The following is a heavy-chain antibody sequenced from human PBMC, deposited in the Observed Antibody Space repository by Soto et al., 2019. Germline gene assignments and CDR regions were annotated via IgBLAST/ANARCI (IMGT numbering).Heavy chain of an antibody. D-gene: IGHD3-3*02. Sequence: QVQLVQSGPEVKRPGASVRISCRTAGYSFKNYAIHWVRQAPGKKREWMGWSNEGSGNTRYSQKFQGRMSIARDTSASTSYLDLRSLTSEDTAIYFCARDDRTISGAVTLDYWGPGTLVTVSS. CDR1: GYSFKNYA. J-gene: IGHJ4*02. V-gene: IGHV1-3*01. CDR3: ARDDRTISGAVTLDY. CDR2: SNEGSGNT.